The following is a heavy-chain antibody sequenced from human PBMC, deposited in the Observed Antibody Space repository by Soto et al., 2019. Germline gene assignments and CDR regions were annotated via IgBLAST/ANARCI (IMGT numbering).Heavy chain of an antibody. J-gene: IGHJ5*02. D-gene: IGHD2-15*01. Sequence: SETLSLTCAVSGGSISSGGYSWSWIRQPPGKGLEWIGYIYHSGSTYYNPSLKSRVTISVDRSKNQFSLKLSSVTAADTAVYYCARAGLSCSGGSCYTWFDPWGQGTLVTVSS. CDR1: GGSISSGGYS. CDR3: ARAGLSCSGGSCYTWFDP. V-gene: IGHV4-30-2*01. CDR2: IYHSGST.